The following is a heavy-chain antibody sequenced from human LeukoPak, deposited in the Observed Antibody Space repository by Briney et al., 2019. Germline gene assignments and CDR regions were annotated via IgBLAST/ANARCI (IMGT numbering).Heavy chain of an antibody. J-gene: IGHJ3*02. CDR1: GFTFSSDA. CDR3: AKADDYGDYAYAFDI. Sequence: GGSLRLSCAASGFTFSSDAMSWVRQAPGKGLEWVSAISGSGFSTYYADSVKGRFTISRDNSKNTLYLQMNSLRADDTAVYYCAKADDYGDYAYAFDIWGQGTMVTVSS. CDR2: ISGSGFST. D-gene: IGHD4-17*01. V-gene: IGHV3-23*01.